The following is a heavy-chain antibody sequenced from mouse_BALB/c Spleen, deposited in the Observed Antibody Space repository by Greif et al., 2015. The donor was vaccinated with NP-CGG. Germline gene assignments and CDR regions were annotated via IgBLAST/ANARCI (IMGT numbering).Heavy chain of an antibody. J-gene: IGHJ4*01. D-gene: IGHD1-1*01. Sequence: EVQLQQSGGGLVQPGGSLKLSCAASGFDFSRYWMSGVRQAPGKGLVWIGEINPDSSTINYTPSLKDKFIISRDNAKNTLYLHMSKVRSEDTSLYYCAREATVGAMDYWGQGTSVTVSS. V-gene: IGHV4-1*02. CDR2: INPDSSTI. CDR3: AREATVGAMDY. CDR1: GFDFSRYW.